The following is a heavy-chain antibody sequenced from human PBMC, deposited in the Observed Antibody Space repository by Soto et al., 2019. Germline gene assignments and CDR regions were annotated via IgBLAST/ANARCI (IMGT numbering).Heavy chain of an antibody. CDR3: AILADPRRRGPGY. J-gene: IGHJ4*02. D-gene: IGHD1-1*01. V-gene: IGHV3-23*01. Sequence: TGGSLRLSCAASGFTFSSYAMSWVRQAPGKGLEWVSAISGSGGSTYYADSVKGRFTISRDNSKNTLYLQMNSLRAEDTAVYYCAILADPRRRGPGYWGQGTLVTVSS. CDR1: GFTFSSYA. CDR2: ISGSGGST.